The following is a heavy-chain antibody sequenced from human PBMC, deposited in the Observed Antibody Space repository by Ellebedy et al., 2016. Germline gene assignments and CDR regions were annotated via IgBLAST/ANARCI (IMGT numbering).Heavy chain of an antibody. D-gene: IGHD1-26*01. CDR2: INPSRGTT. CDR3: AGSDMTPSGTDALDI. V-gene: IGHV1-46*03. J-gene: IGHJ3*02. CDR1: GNTFSDYY. Sequence: ASVKVSXKASGNTFSDYYMHWVRQAPGQGLEWMGMINPSRGTTDYAQKFRGRVTMTRDTSTSTVYMELSSLRSDDTAIYYCAGSDMTPSGTDALDIWGRGTMVTVSS.